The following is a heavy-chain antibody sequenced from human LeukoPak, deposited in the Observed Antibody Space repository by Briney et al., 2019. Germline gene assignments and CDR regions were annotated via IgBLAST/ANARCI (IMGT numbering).Heavy chain of an antibody. CDR1: GFTFSSYW. Sequence: PGGSLRLSCAASGFTFSSYWMSWVRRAPGKGLEWVANIKQDGSEKYYVDSVKGRFTISRDNAKNSLYLQMNSLRAEDTAVYYCARDMCYDFWSGYYTGLRFDPWGQGTLVTVSS. CDR3: ARDMCYDFWSGYYTGLRFDP. CDR2: IKQDGSEK. J-gene: IGHJ5*02. D-gene: IGHD3-3*01. V-gene: IGHV3-7*01.